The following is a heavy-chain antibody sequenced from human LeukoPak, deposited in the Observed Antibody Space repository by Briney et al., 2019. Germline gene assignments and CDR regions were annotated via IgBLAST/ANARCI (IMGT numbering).Heavy chain of an antibody. CDR3: VRDGYKAFDI. CDR1: GFTFDDYG. J-gene: IGHJ3*02. CDR2: INWNGGST. Sequence: TGGSLRLSCAVSGFTFDDYGMSWVRQAPGKGLEWVSGINWNGGSTGYADSVKGRFTISRDNAKNSLYLQMNSLRAEDTALYYCVRDGYKAFDIWGQGTMVTVSS. V-gene: IGHV3-20*04. D-gene: IGHD1-14*01.